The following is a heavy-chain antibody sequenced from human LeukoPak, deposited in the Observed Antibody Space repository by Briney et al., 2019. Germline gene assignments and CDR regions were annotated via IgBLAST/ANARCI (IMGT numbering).Heavy chain of an antibody. D-gene: IGHD3-10*01. V-gene: IGHV3-9*01. Sequence: GGSLRLSCAVSGFIFDDYAMHWVRQAPGKGLEWVSGITWGRDNLAYAASVKGRFTISRDNSKNTLYLQMSSLRAEDTAVYYCAKSAVRGVIIKIGYFDYWGQGTLVTVSS. CDR1: GFIFDDYA. CDR2: ITWGRDNL. CDR3: AKSAVRGVIIKIGYFDY. J-gene: IGHJ4*02.